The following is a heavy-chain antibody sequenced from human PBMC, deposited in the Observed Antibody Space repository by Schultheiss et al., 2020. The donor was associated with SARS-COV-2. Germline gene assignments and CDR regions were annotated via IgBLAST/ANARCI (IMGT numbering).Heavy chain of an antibody. D-gene: IGHD2-2*01. V-gene: IGHV3-33*08. CDR2: IWYDGSNK. Sequence: GESLKISCAASGFTFSSYWMHWVRQAPGKGLEWVAVIWYDGSNKYYADSVKGRFTISRDNSKNTLYLQMNSLRAEDTAVYYCARERAAMLYYYYYYMDVWGKGTTVTVSS. J-gene: IGHJ6*03. CDR3: ARERAAMLYYYYYYMDV. CDR1: GFTFSSYW.